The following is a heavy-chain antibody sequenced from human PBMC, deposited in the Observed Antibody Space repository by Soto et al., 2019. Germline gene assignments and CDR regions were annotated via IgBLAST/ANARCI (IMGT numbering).Heavy chain of an antibody. Sequence: SETLSLTCTVSGGSISSGDYYCSWIRQPPGKGLEWIGYIYYSGSTYYNPSLKSRVTISVDTSKNQFSLKLSSVTAAHKAAYSCARVMVTNAGRNNWFDPWGQGTLVPVSS. J-gene: IGHJ5*02. D-gene: IGHD2-21*02. V-gene: IGHV4-30-4*01. CDR1: GGSISSGDYY. CDR3: ARVMVTNAGRNNWFDP. CDR2: IYYSGST.